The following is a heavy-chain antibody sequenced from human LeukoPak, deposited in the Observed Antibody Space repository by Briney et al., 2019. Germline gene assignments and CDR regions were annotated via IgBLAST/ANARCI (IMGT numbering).Heavy chain of an antibody. CDR2: IYYSGST. CDR3: ARVELGPPKWFDP. CDR1: GCSISSGDYY. J-gene: IGHJ5*02. Sequence: SQSLCLTCTVSGCSISSGDYYWSWIRQPPGKGLEWIGYIYYSGSTYYDPSLKSRVTISVDTSKNQFSLKLSSVTAADTAVYYCARVELGPPKWFDPWGQGTLVTVSS. D-gene: IGHD5-24*01. V-gene: IGHV4-30-4*08.